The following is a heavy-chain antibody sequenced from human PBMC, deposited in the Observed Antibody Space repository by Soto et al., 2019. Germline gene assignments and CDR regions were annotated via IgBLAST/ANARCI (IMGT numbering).Heavy chain of an antibody. CDR3: ATKSYSSSPFDY. J-gene: IGHJ4*02. D-gene: IGHD6-6*01. CDR2: INPSGGST. CDR1: GYTFTSYY. Sequence: QVQLVQSGAEVKKPGASVKVSCKASGYTFTSYYMHWVRQAPGQGLEWMGIINPSGGSTSYAQKFQGRVTMNRDTSTSTVYMELSSLRSEDTAVYYWATKSYSSSPFDYWGQGTLVTVSS. V-gene: IGHV1-46*01.